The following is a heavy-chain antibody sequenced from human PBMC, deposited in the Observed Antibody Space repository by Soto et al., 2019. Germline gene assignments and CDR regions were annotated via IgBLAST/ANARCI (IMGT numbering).Heavy chain of an antibody. Sequence: QVQLVQSGAEVKKPGSSVKVSCKASGGTFSTHVISWVRQAPGQGLEWMGRVIPMSGSSNYAQKFRGRVTITADKDTSIAYMEVRSLRSEDTAVYYCARGRPRSGPPFYYYGLDVWGQGTTVIVSS. CDR3: ARGRPRSGPPFYYYGLDV. CDR1: GGTFSTHV. CDR2: VIPMSGSS. V-gene: IGHV1-69*06. J-gene: IGHJ6*02. D-gene: IGHD1-26*01.